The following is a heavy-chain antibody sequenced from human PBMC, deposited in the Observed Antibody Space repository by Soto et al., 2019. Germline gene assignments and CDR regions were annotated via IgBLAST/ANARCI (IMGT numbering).Heavy chain of an antibody. V-gene: IGHV3-23*01. J-gene: IGHJ6*02. CDR1: GFTFSSYA. Sequence: GGSLRLSCAASGFTFSSYAMSWVRQAPGKGLEWVSAISGSGGSTYYADSVKGRFTISRDNSKNTLYLQMNSLRVEDTAVYYCAKSNWGFYYYYGMDVWGQGTTVTVSS. CDR3: AKSNWGFYYYYGMDV. CDR2: ISGSGGST. D-gene: IGHD7-27*01.